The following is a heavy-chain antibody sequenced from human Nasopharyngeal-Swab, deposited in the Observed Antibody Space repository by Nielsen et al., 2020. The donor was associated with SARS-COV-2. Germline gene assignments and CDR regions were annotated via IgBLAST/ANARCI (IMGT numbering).Heavy chain of an antibody. CDR2: ISGSGGST. CDR1: GFTFSSYA. J-gene: IGHJ6*02. V-gene: IGHV3-23*01. D-gene: IGHD4/OR15-4a*01. CDR3: AKDGGLTTFPYYYYGMDV. Sequence: GESLKISCAASGFTFSSYAMSWVRQAPGKGPEWVSAISGSGGSTYYADSVKGRFTISRDNSKNTLYLQMNSLRAEDTAVYYCAKDGGLTTFPYYYYGMDVWGQGTTVTVSS.